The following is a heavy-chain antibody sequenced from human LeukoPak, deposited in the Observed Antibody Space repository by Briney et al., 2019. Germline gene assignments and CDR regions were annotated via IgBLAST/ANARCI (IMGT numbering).Heavy chain of an antibody. J-gene: IGHJ4*02. CDR1: GFTFSSYS. Sequence: GGSLRLSCAASGFTFSSYSMNWVRQAPGEGLEWVSYISSSSSTIYYADSVKGRFTISRDNAKNSLYLQMNSLRAEDTAVYYCASGAPARPGGEPDYWGQGTLVTVSS. D-gene: IGHD6-6*01. CDR3: ASGAPARPGGEPDY. CDR2: ISSSSSTI. V-gene: IGHV3-48*04.